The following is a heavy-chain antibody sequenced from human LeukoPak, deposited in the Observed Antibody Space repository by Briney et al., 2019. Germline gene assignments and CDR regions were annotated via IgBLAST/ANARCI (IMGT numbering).Heavy chain of an antibody. CDR1: GFTFSSYW. Sequence: GGSLRLSCAASGFTFSSYWMHWVRQAPGKGLVWVSRINSDGSSTSYADSVKGRFTISRDNAKNTLYLQMNSLGAEDTAVYYCARHYYGSGTHYYYMDVWGKGTTVTVSS. V-gene: IGHV3-74*01. J-gene: IGHJ6*03. CDR3: ARHYYGSGTHYYYMDV. D-gene: IGHD3-10*01. CDR2: INSDGSST.